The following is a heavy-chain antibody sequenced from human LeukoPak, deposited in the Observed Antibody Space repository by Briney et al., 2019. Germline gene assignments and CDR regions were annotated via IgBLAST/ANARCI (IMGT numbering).Heavy chain of an antibody. D-gene: IGHD5-18*01. V-gene: IGHV4-59*01. J-gene: IGHJ6*03. CDR1: GGSISSYY. CDR2: IYYSGST. Sequence: SETLSLTCTVSGGSISSYYWSWIRQPPGKGVEWIGYIYYSGSTNYNPSLKSRVTISVDTSKNQFSLKLSSVTAADTAVYYCARVGRELWFSYYYYYYMDVWGKGTTVTVSS. CDR3: ARVGRELWFSYYYYYYMDV.